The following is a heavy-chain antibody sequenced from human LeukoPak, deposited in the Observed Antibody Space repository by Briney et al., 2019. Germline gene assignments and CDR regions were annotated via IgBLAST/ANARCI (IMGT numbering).Heavy chain of an antibody. CDR2: IYPSGST. Sequence: PSETLSLTCTVSGGSISSYFWSWVRQPPGKGLEWIGYIYPSGSTDYNPTLRSRVTMSVDTSKSQLSMELRYLTAADTAMYYCATSYDSKTAPYDVWGQGILVTVSS. J-gene: IGHJ4*02. V-gene: IGHV4-4*09. CDR3: ATSYDSKTAPYDV. D-gene: IGHD3-3*01. CDR1: GGSISSYF.